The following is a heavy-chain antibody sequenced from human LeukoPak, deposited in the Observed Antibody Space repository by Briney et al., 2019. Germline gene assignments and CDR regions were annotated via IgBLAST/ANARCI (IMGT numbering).Heavy chain of an antibody. CDR3: ARHDYGGNSGDY. CDR1: GFTFTNYA. J-gene: IGHJ4*02. V-gene: IGHV3-30-3*01. D-gene: IGHD4-23*01. CDR2: ISYDGSNK. Sequence: PGGSLRLSCAASGFTFTNYAMHWVRQAPGKGLEWVGLISYDGSNKYYADSVKGRFTISRDDSKNTVFLQVNSLRADDTAVYYCARHDYGGNSGDYWGQGTLVTVSS.